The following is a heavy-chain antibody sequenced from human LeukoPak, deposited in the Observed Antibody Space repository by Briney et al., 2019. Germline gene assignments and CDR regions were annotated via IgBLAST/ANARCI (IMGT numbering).Heavy chain of an antibody. J-gene: IGHJ6*02. D-gene: IGHD4-17*01. Sequence: PGGSLRLSCTASGFTFSSYAMNWVRQAPGKGLEWVSAIIASGGSTYYADSVKGRFTISRDNSKNTLYLQMNSLRAEDTAVYYCAKVVPMVTSSYYYFYGMDVWGQGTTVTVSS. CDR2: IIASGGST. CDR3: AKVVPMVTSSYYYFYGMDV. CDR1: GFTFSSYA. V-gene: IGHV3-23*01.